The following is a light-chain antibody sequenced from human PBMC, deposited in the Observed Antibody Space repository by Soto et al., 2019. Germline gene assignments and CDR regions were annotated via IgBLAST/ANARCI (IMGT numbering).Light chain of an antibody. J-gene: IGKJ5*01. CDR2: GAS. CDR3: QQLNSYPIT. Sequence: VMAQSPATLSVSPGERATLSCRASQSVSNNYLAWYQQRPGRAPRLLIYGASSRATGIPDRFSGSGSGTEFTLTISSLQPEDFATYYCQQLNSYPITFGQGTRLEIK. V-gene: IGKV3D-15*01. CDR1: QSVSNN.